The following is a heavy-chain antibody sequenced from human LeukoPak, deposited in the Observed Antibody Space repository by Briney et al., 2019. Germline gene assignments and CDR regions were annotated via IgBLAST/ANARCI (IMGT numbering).Heavy chain of an antibody. J-gene: IGHJ4*02. Sequence: PSETLSLTCTVSGDSISTYYWSWIRQPAGKGLEWIGRVQTSGSTNYNPSLKSRVTMSGDRSKNQVSLKLNSVTAADTAIYYCARGDDILTSYSDWGQGTLVTVSS. V-gene: IGHV4-4*07. CDR1: GDSISTYY. D-gene: IGHD3-9*01. CDR3: ARGDDILTSYSD. CDR2: VQTSGST.